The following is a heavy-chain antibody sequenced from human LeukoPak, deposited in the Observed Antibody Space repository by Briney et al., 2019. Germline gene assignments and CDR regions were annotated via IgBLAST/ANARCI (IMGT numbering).Heavy chain of an antibody. V-gene: IGHV3-11*06. CDR2: I. D-gene: IGHD3-16*01. J-gene: IGHJ3*02. Sequence: GGSLRLSCVASGFSFSDFYMSWIRQAAGKGLEWVYINYADSVKSRFTISRDNAKNSLYLQMNSLRAGDTAVYYCARTLWPYDAFDIWGQGTMVTVSS. CDR1: GFSFSDFY. CDR3: ARTLWPYDAFDI.